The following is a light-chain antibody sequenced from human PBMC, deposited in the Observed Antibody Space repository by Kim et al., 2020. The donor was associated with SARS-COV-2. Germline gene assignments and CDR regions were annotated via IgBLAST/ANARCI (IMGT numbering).Light chain of an antibody. J-gene: IGKJ1*01. CDR2: DAS. V-gene: IGKV1-33*01. CDR3: QHFYDFPRT. Sequence: ASVGDRVIITGQASQDIGTYLNWYQQKPGTAPNILIYDASKLETGVPSRFSGSGSGTDFTFTISSLQPEDIATYYCQHFYDFPRTFGQGTKVDIK. CDR1: QDIGTY.